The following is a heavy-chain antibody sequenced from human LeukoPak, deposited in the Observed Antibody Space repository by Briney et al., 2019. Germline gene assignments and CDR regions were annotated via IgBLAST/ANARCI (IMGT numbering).Heavy chain of an antibody. CDR3: ARVAHAFDI. CDR2: IYYSGST. Sequence: SETLSLTCTVSGGSISSGDYCWSWIRQPPGKGLEWIGYIYYSGSTYYTPSLKSRVTISVDTSKNQFSLKLSSVTAADTAVYYCARVAHAFDIWGQGTMVTVSS. CDR1: GGSISSGDYC. J-gene: IGHJ3*02. V-gene: IGHV4-30-4*01.